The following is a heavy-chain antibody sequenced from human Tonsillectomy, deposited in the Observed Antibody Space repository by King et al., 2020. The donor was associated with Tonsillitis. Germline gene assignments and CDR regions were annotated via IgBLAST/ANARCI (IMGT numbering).Heavy chain of an antibody. J-gene: IGHJ6*03. CDR3: ARLDTPSFYYYNYMDV. V-gene: IGHV5-10-1*03. CDR1: VYSFTSYW. CDR2: IDLLDSYT. Sequence: QLVQSGAEVKKPGEALRISCQGSVYSFTSYWIRWGRQMPVKGLEWMCRIDLLDSYTNYSLSFQGHVTVSADKSIRTAYLQWSSLKDSDTAKYYCARLDTPSFYYYNYMDVWGKGTTVTVSS. D-gene: IGHD5-18*01.